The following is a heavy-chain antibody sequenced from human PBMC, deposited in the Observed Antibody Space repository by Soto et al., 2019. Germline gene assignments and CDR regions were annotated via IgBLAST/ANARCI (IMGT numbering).Heavy chain of an antibody. V-gene: IGHV1-3*01. D-gene: IGHD6-6*01. Sequence: GASVKVSCKASGYTFTSYAMHWVRQAPGQRLEWMGWINAGNGNTKYSQKFQGRVTITRDTSASTAYMELSSLRSEDTAVYYCAVPLIAARSHYYYGMDVWGQGTTVTVSS. CDR2: INAGNGNT. CDR3: AVPLIAARSHYYYGMDV. J-gene: IGHJ6*02. CDR1: GYTFTSYA.